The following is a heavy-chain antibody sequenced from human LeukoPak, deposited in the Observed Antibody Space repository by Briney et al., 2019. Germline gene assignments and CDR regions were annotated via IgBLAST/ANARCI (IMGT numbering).Heavy chain of an antibody. CDR2: IRSSDRAI. CDR1: GFTFSSYS. J-gene: IGHJ4*02. V-gene: IGHV3-48*02. Sequence: GGSLRPSCAASGFTFSSYSMNWVRQAPGKGLEWVSYIRSSDRAIYYADSVTGRFTISRDNAKNSLYLQMHSLRDGDTAVYYCARDRDWAFDYWGQGTLVTVSS. D-gene: IGHD3-9*01. CDR3: ARDRDWAFDY.